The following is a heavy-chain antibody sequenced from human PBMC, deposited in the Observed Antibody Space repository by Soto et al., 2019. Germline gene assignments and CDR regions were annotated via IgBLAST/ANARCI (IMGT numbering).Heavy chain of an antibody. CDR1: GGTFSSYA. D-gene: IGHD6-13*01. V-gene: IGHV1-69*13. J-gene: IGHJ4*02. CDR3: ARTRRAYSSSWYIGQTDY. CDR2: IIPIFGTA. Sequence: GASVKVSCKASGGTFSSYAISWVRQAPGQGLEWMGGIIPIFGTANYAQKFQGRATITADESTSTAYMELSSLRSEDTAVYYCARTRRAYSSSWYIGQTDYWGQGTLVTVSS.